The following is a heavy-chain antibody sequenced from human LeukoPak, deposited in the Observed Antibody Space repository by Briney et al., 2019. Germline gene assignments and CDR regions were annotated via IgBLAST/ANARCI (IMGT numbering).Heavy chain of an antibody. J-gene: IGHJ4*02. V-gene: IGHV3-7*01. Sequence: PGGSLRLSCAASGFTFNSYWMTWVRQAPGKGLEWVASINQDGSQKYYVESLKGRFTISRDNAKNSHYLQMDSLRAEDTAIYYCTTDHVGATVEFDSWGQGTLVTVSS. CDR2: INQDGSQK. CDR1: GFTFNSYW. CDR3: TTDHVGATVEFDS. D-gene: IGHD1-26*01.